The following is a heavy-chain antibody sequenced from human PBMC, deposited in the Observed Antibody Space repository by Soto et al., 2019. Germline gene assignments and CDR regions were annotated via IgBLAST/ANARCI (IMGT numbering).Heavy chain of an antibody. CDR1: GYTFTSYG. V-gene: IGHV1-18*04. D-gene: IGHD3-10*01. J-gene: IGHJ4*02. CDR2: ISTYNGNT. CDR3: ARVSTSASGSYYTLDY. Sequence: ASVKVSCKASGYTFTSYGISWVRQAPGQGLEWMGWISTYNGNTNYAQNLQDRVTMTTDTSTSTAYMELRSLRSDDTAVYYCARVSTSASGSYYTLDYWGQGTLVTVS.